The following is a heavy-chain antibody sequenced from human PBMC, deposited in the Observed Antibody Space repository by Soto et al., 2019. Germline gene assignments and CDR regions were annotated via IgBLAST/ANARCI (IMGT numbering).Heavy chain of an antibody. Sequence: GGSLRLSCAASGFTFSSYAMSWVRQAPGKGLEWVSAISGSGGSTYYADSVKGRFTISRDNSKNTLYLQMNSLRAEDTAVYYCAKDPKAYCGGDCYISMDVWGQGTTVTVSS. V-gene: IGHV3-23*01. CDR3: AKDPKAYCGGDCYISMDV. J-gene: IGHJ6*02. CDR1: GFTFSSYA. D-gene: IGHD2-21*02. CDR2: ISGSGGST.